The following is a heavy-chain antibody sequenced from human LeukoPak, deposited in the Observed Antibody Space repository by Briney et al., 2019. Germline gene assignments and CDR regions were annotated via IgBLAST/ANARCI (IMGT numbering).Heavy chain of an antibody. J-gene: IGHJ4*02. CDR2: INWNGGST. D-gene: IGHD5-18*01. Sequence: PGGSLRLSCAASGFTFDDYGMSWVRQAPGKGLEWVSGINWNGGSTGYADSVKGRFTISRDNAKNSLYLQMNSLRAEDTALYYCARDGEEYSYGDPRHRQDHWGQGTLVTVSS. CDR1: GFTFDDYG. V-gene: IGHV3-20*04. CDR3: ARDGEEYSYGDPRHRQDH.